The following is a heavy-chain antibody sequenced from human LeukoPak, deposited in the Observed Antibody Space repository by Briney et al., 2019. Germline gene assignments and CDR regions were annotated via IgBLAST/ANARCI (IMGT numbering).Heavy chain of an antibody. Sequence: SQTLSLTCTVSGGSISSGSYHWTWIRQPAGKGLEWIGRIYTSGSTNYNPSLKSRVTISVDTSKNQFSLKLSSVTAADTAVYYCARGQGYCSGGSCYSSPNYYYYYMDVWGKGTTVTVSS. J-gene: IGHJ6*03. V-gene: IGHV4-61*02. CDR1: GGSISSGSYH. D-gene: IGHD2-15*01. CDR2: IYTSGST. CDR3: ARGQGYCSGGSCYSSPNYYYYYMDV.